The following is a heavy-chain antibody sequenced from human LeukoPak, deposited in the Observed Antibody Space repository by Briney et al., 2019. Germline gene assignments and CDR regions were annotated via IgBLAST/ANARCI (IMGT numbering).Heavy chain of an antibody. J-gene: IGHJ3*02. Sequence: GASVKVSCKVSGYTLTELSMHWVRQAPGKGLEWMGGFDPEDGETIYAQKFQGRVTMTEDTSTDTAYMELSSLRSEDTAVYYCATERLDPGIAVAGTDAFDIWGQGTMVTVSS. D-gene: IGHD6-19*01. CDR3: ATERLDPGIAVAGTDAFDI. V-gene: IGHV1-24*01. CDR1: GYTLTELS. CDR2: FDPEDGET.